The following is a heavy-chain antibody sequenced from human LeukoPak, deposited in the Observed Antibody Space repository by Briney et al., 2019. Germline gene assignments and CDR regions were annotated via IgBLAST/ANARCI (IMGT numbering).Heavy chain of an antibody. CDR3: ASRRGSGNYYEGLDY. CDR2: MNPNSGNT. D-gene: IGHD1-26*01. J-gene: IGHJ4*02. Sequence: GASVKVSCTASGYTFTSYEINWVRQATGQGLEWMGWMNPNSGNTGYSQKFKGRVTMTSNTSITTAYMELSSLISEDTAVYYCASRRGSGNYYEGLDYWGQGTLVTVSS. CDR1: GYTFTSYE. V-gene: IGHV1-8*01.